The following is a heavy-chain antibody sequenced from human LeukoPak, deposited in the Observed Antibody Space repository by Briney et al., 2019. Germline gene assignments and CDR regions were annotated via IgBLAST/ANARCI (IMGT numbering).Heavy chain of an antibody. V-gene: IGHV4-34*01. J-gene: IGHJ3*02. Sequence: PSETLSLTCAVYGGSFSGYYWSWIRQPPGKGLEWIGEINHSGSTNYNPSLKSRVTISVDTSKNQFSLKLSSVTAADTAVYYCARSLTQGTTTFDIWGQGTMVTVSS. CDR1: GGSFSGYY. CDR3: ARSLTQGTTTFDI. D-gene: IGHD1-26*01. CDR2: INHSGST.